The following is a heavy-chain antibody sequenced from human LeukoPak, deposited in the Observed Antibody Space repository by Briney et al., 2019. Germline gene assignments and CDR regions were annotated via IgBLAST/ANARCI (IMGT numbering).Heavy chain of an antibody. CDR2: IIPILNIT. D-gene: IGHD3-22*01. J-gene: IGHJ4*02. CDR1: GGTFITYA. V-gene: IGHV1-69*04. Sequence: GASVKVSCKASGGTFITYAISWVRQAPGQGLEWMGRIIPILNITNYAQKFQGRVTITADKSTGTAYMELSSLRSEDTAVYYCARVFSGYYYGPNDYWGQGTLVTVSS. CDR3: ARVFSGYYYGPNDY.